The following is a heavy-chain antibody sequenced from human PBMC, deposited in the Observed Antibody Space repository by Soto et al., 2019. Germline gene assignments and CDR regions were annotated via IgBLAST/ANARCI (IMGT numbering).Heavy chain of an antibody. CDR1: GGSISSYY. D-gene: IGHD2-2*01. CDR3: ARSRDGNDWFDP. Sequence: SETLSLTCTVSGGSISSYYWSWIRQPPGKGLEWIGYIYYSGSTNYNPSLKSRVTISVDTSKNQFSLKLSPVTAADTAVYYCARSRDGNDWFDPWGQGTLVTVSS. J-gene: IGHJ5*02. V-gene: IGHV4-59*01. CDR2: IYYSGST.